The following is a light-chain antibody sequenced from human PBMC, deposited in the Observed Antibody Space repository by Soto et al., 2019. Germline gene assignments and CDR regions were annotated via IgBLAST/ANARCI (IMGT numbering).Light chain of an antibody. CDR1: QSVSNN. J-gene: IGKJ1*01. CDR2: GAS. CDR3: QQYNNWPPWT. V-gene: IGKV3-15*01. Sequence: EIVMTQSPATLSVSPGERATLSCRASQSVSNNLAWYQQRPGQAPRLLIFGASTRATGIPARFSGSGSGTEFTLIISSLQSEDFAVYYCQQYNNWPPWTFGQGTKVEIK.